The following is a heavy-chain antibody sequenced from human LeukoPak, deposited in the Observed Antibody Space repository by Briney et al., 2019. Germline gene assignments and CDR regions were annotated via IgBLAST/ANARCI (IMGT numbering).Heavy chain of an antibody. CDR3: ARALGYCSSTSCYGDNWFDP. J-gene: IGHJ5*02. Sequence: PGGSLRLSCTASGFTFNTYSMNWVRQAPGKGLEWVASISDRGSYIYYTDSVKGRFTITRDNAKNSLYLQMNSLRAEDTAVYYCARALGYCSSTSCYGDNWFDPWGQGTPVTVSS. D-gene: IGHD2-2*01. CDR1: GFTFNTYS. CDR2: ISDRGSYI. V-gene: IGHV3-21*01.